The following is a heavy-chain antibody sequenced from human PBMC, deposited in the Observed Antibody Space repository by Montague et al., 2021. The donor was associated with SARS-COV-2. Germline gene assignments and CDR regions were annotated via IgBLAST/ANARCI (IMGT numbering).Heavy chain of an antibody. D-gene: IGHD6-13*01. CDR2: IDWDDDK. J-gene: IGHJ4*02. CDR3: AQIFDSSWPTFDY. V-gene: IGHV2-70*01. CDR1: GFSLSASGMC. Sequence: PALVKPTQTLTLTCTFSGFSLSASGMCVSWIRQPPGKALEWLALIDWDDDKYYSTSLKTRLTISKDTSKNQVVLTMTNMDPVDTATYYCAQIFDSSWPTFDYWGQGTLVTVSS.